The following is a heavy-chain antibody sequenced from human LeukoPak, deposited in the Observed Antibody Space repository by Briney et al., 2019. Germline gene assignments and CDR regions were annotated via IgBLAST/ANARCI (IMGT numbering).Heavy chain of an antibody. V-gene: IGHV4-34*01. CDR1: GGSFSGYY. CDR2: INHSGST. J-gene: IGHJ4*02. D-gene: IGHD1-26*01. Sequence: SETLSLTCAVYGGSFSGYYWSWIRQPPGKGLEWIGEINHSGSTNYNPSLKSRVTIPVDTSKNQFSLKLSSVTAADTAVYYCARRTAWELDYWGQGTLVTVSS. CDR3: ARRTAWELDY.